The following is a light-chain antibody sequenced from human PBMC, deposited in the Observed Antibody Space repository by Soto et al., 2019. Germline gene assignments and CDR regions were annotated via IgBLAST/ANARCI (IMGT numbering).Light chain of an antibody. J-gene: IGKJ5*01. V-gene: IGKV3-15*01. CDR3: QQYNKWPPIT. CDR1: QSVRNN. Sequence: EILMTQSPATLSVSPGERATLSCRASQSVRNNLAWYQHKPGQVPRLLIYYASNRSTGIPARFSGSVSVTQFTLTISCLQSEDVAVDYCQQYNKWPPITFGQGTRQEIK. CDR2: YAS.